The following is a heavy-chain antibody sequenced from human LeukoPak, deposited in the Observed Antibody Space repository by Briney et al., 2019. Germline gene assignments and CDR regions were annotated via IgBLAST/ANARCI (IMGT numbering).Heavy chain of an antibody. Sequence: SETLSLTCAVSGYSISSGYYWGWIRPPPGKGLEGIGSIYHSGSTYYNPSLKSRVTISVDTSKNQFSLKLSSVTAADTAVYYCARPTYSGSYSGAFDIWGQGTMVTVSS. CDR1: GYSISSGYY. V-gene: IGHV4-38-2*01. CDR3: ARPTYSGSYSGAFDI. CDR2: IYHSGST. D-gene: IGHD1-26*01. J-gene: IGHJ3*02.